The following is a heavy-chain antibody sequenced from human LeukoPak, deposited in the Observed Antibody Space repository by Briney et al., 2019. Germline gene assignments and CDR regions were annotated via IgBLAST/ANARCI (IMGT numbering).Heavy chain of an antibody. CDR1: GGSISSSSYY. CDR2: IYYSGST. CDR3: AGIAARVPRFDY. V-gene: IGHV4-39*01. J-gene: IGHJ4*02. D-gene: IGHD6-6*01. Sequence: SETLSLTCTVSGGSISSSSYYWGWIRQPPGKGLEWIGSIYYSGSTYYNPSLKSRVTISVNTSKDQFSLKLSSVTAADTAVYYCAGIAARVPRFDYWGQGTLVTVSS.